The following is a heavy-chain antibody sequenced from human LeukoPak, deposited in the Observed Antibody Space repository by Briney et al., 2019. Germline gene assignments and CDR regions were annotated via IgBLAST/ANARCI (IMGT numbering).Heavy chain of an antibody. J-gene: IGHJ5*02. CDR1: GFTFSSYS. Sequence: GGSLRLSCAASGFTFSSYSMNWVRQAPGKGLEWVSSISSSSSYIYYADSVKGRFTISRDNAKNSLYLQMNSLRAEDTAVYYCARGTLLSGWFRPNWFDPWGQGTLVTVSS. CDR2: ISSSSSYI. D-gene: IGHD6-19*01. CDR3: ARGTLLSGWFRPNWFDP. V-gene: IGHV3-21*01.